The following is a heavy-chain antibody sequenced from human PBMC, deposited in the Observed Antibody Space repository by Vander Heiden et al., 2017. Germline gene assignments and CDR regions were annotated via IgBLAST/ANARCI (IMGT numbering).Heavy chain of an antibody. D-gene: IGHD4-17*01. CDR3: ARVPSRNGDYAFGAFDI. Sequence: EVQLVESGGGLAQIGGSLRLSCAASGFTLSTYWMHWVRQAPGKGLVWVSRISPDGSSTSYADSVQGRFTISRDNAKNTLYLQMNSLRAEDTAVYYCARVPSRNGDYAFGAFDIWGQGTMVSVSS. CDR1: GFTLSTYW. V-gene: IGHV3-74*01. CDR2: ISPDGSST. J-gene: IGHJ3*02.